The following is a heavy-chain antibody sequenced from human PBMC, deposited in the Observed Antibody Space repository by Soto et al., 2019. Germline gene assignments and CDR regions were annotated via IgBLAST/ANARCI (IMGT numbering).Heavy chain of an antibody. V-gene: IGHV4-59*01. CDR2: IYYSGST. CDR3: ARVGRLITAAGLLDA. D-gene: IGHD6-13*01. CDR1: SGCRVSYY. J-gene: IGHJ5*02. Sequence: SEAVSRTCIIPSGCRVSYYWTWIRQPPGKGLEWIGHIYYSGSTNYNPSLKSRLTLSLDTSKNQFSLKLTSVAAADTAVYYCARVGRLITAAGLLDAWGQGTLVTVT.